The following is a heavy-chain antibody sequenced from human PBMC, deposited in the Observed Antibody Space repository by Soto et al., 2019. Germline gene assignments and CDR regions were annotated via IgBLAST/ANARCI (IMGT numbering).Heavy chain of an antibody. CDR3: ASRFDGYGDYYFDY. CDR1: GGTFSSYA. D-gene: IGHD4-17*01. V-gene: IGHV1-69*05. Sequence: SVKVSCKASGGTFSSYAISWVRQAHGHGLEWMGGIIPIFGTANYAQKFQGRVTFTTDTSTSTAYIKLRSLISDDTAVYYCASRFDGYGDYYFDYWGQGTLVTVSS. CDR2: IIPIFGTA. J-gene: IGHJ4*02.